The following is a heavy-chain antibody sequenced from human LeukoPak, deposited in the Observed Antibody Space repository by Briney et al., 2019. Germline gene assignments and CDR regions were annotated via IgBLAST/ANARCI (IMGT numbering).Heavy chain of an antibody. J-gene: IGHJ4*02. D-gene: IGHD3-10*01. CDR3: ARETPVFGELFGYFDY. Sequence: ASVKVSCKASGYTFTSYGISWVRQAPGQGLEWMGWISAYNGNTNYAQKLQGRVTMTTDTSTSTAYMELRSLRSDDTAVYYCARETPVFGELFGYFDYWGQGTLVTVSS. CDR2: ISAYNGNT. CDR1: GYTFTSYG. V-gene: IGHV1-18*01.